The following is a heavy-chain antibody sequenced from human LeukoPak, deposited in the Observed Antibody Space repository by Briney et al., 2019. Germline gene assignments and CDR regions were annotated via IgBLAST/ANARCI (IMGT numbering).Heavy chain of an antibody. D-gene: IGHD4-23*01. CDR2: ISGSGDSI. J-gene: IGHJ4*02. CDR3: ANLNPVGTVDSDY. CDR1: GFTFSTSA. V-gene: IGHV3-23*01. Sequence: GGSLRLSCVVSGFTFSTSAMSWVRQAPGKGLEWVSAISGSGDSIHYADSVKGRFTISRDNSKKTLYLQMNSLRAEDTAVYYCANLNPVGTVDSDYWGQGTLVTVSS.